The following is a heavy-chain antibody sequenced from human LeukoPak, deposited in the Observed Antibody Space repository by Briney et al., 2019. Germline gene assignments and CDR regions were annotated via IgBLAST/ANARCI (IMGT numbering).Heavy chain of an antibody. J-gene: IGHJ4*02. D-gene: IGHD3-9*01. CDR2: ITGSGGNT. CDR1: GFTFSNYA. CDR3: AKWGDFDVLTGYYVPDF. V-gene: IGHV3-23*01. Sequence: GASLRLSCADSGFTFSNYAMSWVRQAPGKGLEWVSAITGSGGNTYYADSVKGRFTISRDNSKNTLYLQMNSLRAEDTAVYYCAKWGDFDVLTGYYVPDFWGQGTLVTVSS.